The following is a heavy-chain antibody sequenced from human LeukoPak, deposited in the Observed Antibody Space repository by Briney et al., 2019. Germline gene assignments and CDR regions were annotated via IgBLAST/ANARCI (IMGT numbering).Heavy chain of an antibody. J-gene: IGHJ3*02. Sequence: GASVKVSCKASGYTFTSYDINWVRQATRQGLEWMGWMNPNSGNAGYAQKFQGRVTITRNTSISTAYMELSSLRSEDTAVYYCARASRDYGDYGGDAFDIWGQGTMVTVSS. CDR3: ARASRDYGDYGGDAFDI. D-gene: IGHD4-17*01. V-gene: IGHV1-8*01. CDR2: MNPNSGNA. CDR1: GYTFTSYD.